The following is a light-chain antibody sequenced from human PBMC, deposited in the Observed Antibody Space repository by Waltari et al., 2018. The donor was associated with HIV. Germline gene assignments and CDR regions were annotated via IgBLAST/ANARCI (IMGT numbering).Light chain of an antibody. Sequence: QSVLTQPPSVSAAPGQKVTISCSGSTSNIGKNYVSWYQQLPGTAPKLLIYDNNERPSGIPDRFSGSKSGTSATLGITGLQTGDEAAYYCGTWDNSLSAGVFGGGTKPTVL. CDR3: GTWDNSLSAGV. J-gene: IGLJ3*02. CDR1: TSNIGKNY. V-gene: IGLV1-51*01. CDR2: DNN.